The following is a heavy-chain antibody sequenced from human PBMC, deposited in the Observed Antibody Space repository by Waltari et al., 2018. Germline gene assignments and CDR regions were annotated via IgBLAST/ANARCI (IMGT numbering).Heavy chain of an antibody. CDR2: ISGSGGST. CDR1: GFPFSSYA. Sequence: EVQLLKSGGGLVQPGGSLRLSCAASGFPFSSYAMSWVRQAPGKGLEWVSAISGSGGSTYYADSVKGRFTISRDNSKNTLYLQMNSLRAEDTAVYYCAKDRHDYSNEGGWFDPWGQGTLVTVSS. CDR3: AKDRHDYSNEGGWFDP. D-gene: IGHD4-4*01. V-gene: IGHV3-23*01. J-gene: IGHJ5*02.